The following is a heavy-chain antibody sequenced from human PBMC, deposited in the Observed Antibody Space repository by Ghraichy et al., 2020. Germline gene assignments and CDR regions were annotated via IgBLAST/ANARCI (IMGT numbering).Heavy chain of an antibody. V-gene: IGHV3-23*01. J-gene: IGHJ4*02. CDR3: AKGPFQSHSRWYVDLVVFSDY. D-gene: IGHD6-13*01. CDR2: LSDSGGST. Sequence: GESLNISCAASGSTLSSSGMSWVRQAPGQGLEWVSSLSDSGGSTYYADSVRGRFTISRDNSKNTLYLQMSSLRVEDTAVYYCAKGPFQSHSRWYVDLVVFSDYWGQGTLVTVSS. CDR1: GSTLSSSG.